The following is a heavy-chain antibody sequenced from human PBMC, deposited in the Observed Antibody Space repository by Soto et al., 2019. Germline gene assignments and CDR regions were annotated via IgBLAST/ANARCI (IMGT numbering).Heavy chain of an antibody. Sequence: ASVKVSCKASGYTFIDYYIHWVRQAPGQGLEWMGWVSPRSGGTNYAQKFQGRVAITADESTDTVYMELSRLRSEDTAVYFCARVRCFNGLCHTADYGMDVWGQGTTVTVSS. CDR1: GYTFIDYY. CDR3: ARVRCFNGLCHTADYGMDV. D-gene: IGHD2-8*01. J-gene: IGHJ6*02. CDR2: VSPRSGGT. V-gene: IGHV1-2*02.